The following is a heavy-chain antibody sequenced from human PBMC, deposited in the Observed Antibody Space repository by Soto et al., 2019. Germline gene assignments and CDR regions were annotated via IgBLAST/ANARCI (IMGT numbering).Heavy chain of an antibody. V-gene: IGHV3-30*18. J-gene: IGHJ5*02. CDR2: ISYDGSNK. Sequence: GSLRLSCAASGFTFSSYGMHWVRQAPGKGLEWVAVISYDGSNKYYADSVKGRFTISRDNSKNTLYLQMNSLRAEDTAVYYCAKEGEYDILTGYYGNYNWFDPWGQGT. CDR3: AKEGEYDILTGYYGNYNWFDP. D-gene: IGHD3-9*01. CDR1: GFTFSSYG.